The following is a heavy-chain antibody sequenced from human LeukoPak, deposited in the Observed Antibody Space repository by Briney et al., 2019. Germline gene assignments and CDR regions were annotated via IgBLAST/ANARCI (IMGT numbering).Heavy chain of an antibody. CDR1: GGSISSYY. D-gene: IGHD2-15*01. J-gene: IGHJ4*02. V-gene: IGHV4-59*01. CDR2: IYYSGST. CDR3: AREDCSGGSCYFIY. Sequence: SETLSLTCTVSGGSISSYYWSWIRQPPGKGLEWIGYIYYSGSTNYNPSLKSRVTISVDTSKNQSSLKLSAVTAADTAVYYCAREDCSGGSCYFIYWGQGTLVTVSS.